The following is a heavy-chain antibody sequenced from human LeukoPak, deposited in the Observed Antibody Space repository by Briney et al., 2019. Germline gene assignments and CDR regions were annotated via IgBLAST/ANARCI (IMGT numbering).Heavy chain of an antibody. J-gene: IGHJ4*02. Sequence: SETLSLTCVVYGGSFSGYYWSWIRQPPGKGLEWIGEIHPSGSTNYNPSLKSRVTISVDASKNQFSLKLSSVTAADTAVYFCSRGSDTYKSGVDWGQGTLVTVSS. CDR3: SRGSDTYKSGVD. V-gene: IGHV4-34*01. CDR2: IHPSGST. CDR1: GGSFSGYY. D-gene: IGHD1-26*01.